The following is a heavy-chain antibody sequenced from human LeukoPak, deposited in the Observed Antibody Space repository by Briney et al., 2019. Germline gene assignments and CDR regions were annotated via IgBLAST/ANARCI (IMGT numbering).Heavy chain of an antibody. Sequence: SETLSLTCAVYGGSFSGCYWSWIRQPPGKGLEWIGEINHSGSTNYNPSLKSRVTISVDTSKNQFSLKLSSVTAADTAVYYCARVDRDTAMVIGDYYMDVWGKGTTVTVSS. CDR3: ARVDRDTAMVIGDYYMDV. D-gene: IGHD5-18*01. J-gene: IGHJ6*03. CDR2: INHSGST. V-gene: IGHV4-34*01. CDR1: GGSFSGCY.